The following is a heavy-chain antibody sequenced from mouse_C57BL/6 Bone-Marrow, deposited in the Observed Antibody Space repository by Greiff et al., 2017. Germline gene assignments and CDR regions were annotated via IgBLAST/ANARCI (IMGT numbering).Heavy chain of an antibody. CDR3: AGVLLRYYYFDY. J-gene: IGHJ2*01. V-gene: IGHV14-3*01. Sequence: EVQGVESVAELVRPGASVTLSCTASGFNIKNTYMHWVKQRPEQGLEWIGRIDPANGNTKYAPKFQGKATITADTSSNTAYLQLSSLTSEDTAIYYCAGVLLRYYYFDYWGQGTTLTVSS. D-gene: IGHD1-1*01. CDR2: IDPANGNT. CDR1: GFNIKNTY.